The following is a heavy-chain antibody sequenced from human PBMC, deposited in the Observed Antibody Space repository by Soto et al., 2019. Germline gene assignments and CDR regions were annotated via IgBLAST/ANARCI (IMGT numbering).Heavy chain of an antibody. J-gene: IGHJ6*02. D-gene: IGHD1-26*01. CDR1: GGSLTSANW. CDR2: LFYSGST. CDR3: VHHGGVPYYHDV. V-gene: IGHV4-4*02. Sequence: PXGSLCLTGAVSGGSLTSANWWSCVRQPPGQTLEWLGELFYSGSTKYNPSLSSRVTISADQSNNVFYLRLTSVTAADTAMYYCVHHGGVPYYHDVWG.